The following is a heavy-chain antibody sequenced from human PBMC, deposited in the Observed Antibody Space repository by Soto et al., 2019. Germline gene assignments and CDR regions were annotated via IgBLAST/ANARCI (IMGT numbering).Heavy chain of an antibody. CDR1: GFTFSSYA. CDR2: ISGSGGST. Sequence: EVQLLESGGGLVQPGGSLRLSCAASGFTFSSYAMSWVRQAPGKGLEWVSAISGSGGSTYYADSVKGRFTISRDNSKNTLYLQMNSLRAEDTAVYYCAKDKGWNYYDRHPPDYWGQGTLVTVSS. D-gene: IGHD3-22*01. J-gene: IGHJ4*02. CDR3: AKDKGWNYYDRHPPDY. V-gene: IGHV3-23*01.